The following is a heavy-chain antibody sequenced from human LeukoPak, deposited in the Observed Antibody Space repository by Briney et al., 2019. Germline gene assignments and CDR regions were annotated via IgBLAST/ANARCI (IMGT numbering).Heavy chain of an antibody. Sequence: ASVKVSCKASGYTFTGYYMHWVRQAPGQGLEWMGWINPNSGGTNYAQKFQGWVTMTRDTSISTAYMELSRLRSDGTAVYYCARRSYYYYGMDVWGQGTTVTVSS. CDR3: ARRSYYYYGMDV. CDR2: INPNSGGT. J-gene: IGHJ6*02. CDR1: GYTFTGYY. V-gene: IGHV1-2*04.